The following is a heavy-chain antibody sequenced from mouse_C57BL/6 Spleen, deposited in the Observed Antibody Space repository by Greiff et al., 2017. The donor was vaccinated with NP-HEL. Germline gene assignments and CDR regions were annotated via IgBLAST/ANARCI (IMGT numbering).Heavy chain of an antibody. CDR3: TTDYAMDY. Sequence: EVKLMESGAELVRPGASVKLSCTASGFNIKDDYMHWVKQRPEQGLEWIGWIDPENGDTEYASKFQGKATITADTSSNTAYLQLSSLTSEDTAVYYCTTDYAMDYWGQGTSVTVSS. CDR2: IDPENGDT. J-gene: IGHJ4*01. CDR1: GFNIKDDY. V-gene: IGHV14-4*01.